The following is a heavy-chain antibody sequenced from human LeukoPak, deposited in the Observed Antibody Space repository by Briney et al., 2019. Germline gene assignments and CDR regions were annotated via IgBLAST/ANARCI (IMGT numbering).Heavy chain of an antibody. CDR1: GFTFSSYA. CDR2: ISGSGGST. CDR3: AKIPYNYYGSGSDNWFDP. J-gene: IGHJ5*02. D-gene: IGHD3-10*01. V-gene: IGHV3-23*01. Sequence: PGGSLRLSCAASGFTFSSYAMSWVRQAQGKGLEWVSAISGSGGSTYYADSVKGRFTISRDNSKNTLYLQMNSLRAEDTAVYYCAKIPYNYYGSGSDNWFDPWGQGTLVTVSS.